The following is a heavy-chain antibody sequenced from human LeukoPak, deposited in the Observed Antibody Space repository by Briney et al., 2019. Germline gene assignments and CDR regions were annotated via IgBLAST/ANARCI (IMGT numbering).Heavy chain of an antibody. Sequence: SETLSLTCAVSGYSISSGYYWGWIRQPPGKGLEWIGSMYHSGSTYYNPSLKSRVTISVDTSKNQFSLKLSSVTAADTAVYYCARRNVVVPAAMRRGGHFDYWGQGTLVTVSS. CDR1: GYSISSGYY. V-gene: IGHV4-38-2*01. CDR2: MYHSGST. CDR3: ARRNVVVPAAMRRGGHFDY. J-gene: IGHJ4*02. D-gene: IGHD2-2*01.